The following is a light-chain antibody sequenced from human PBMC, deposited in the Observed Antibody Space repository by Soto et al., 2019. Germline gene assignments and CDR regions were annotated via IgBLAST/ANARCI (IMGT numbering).Light chain of an antibody. CDR2: GAS. CDR1: QSVSSN. CDR3: QQYNSYTT. V-gene: IGKV3-15*01. J-gene: IGKJ2*01. Sequence: EIVMTQSPATLSVSPGERATLSCRASQSVSSNLAWYQQKPGQAPTLLIYGASARASGIPARFSGSGSGTDFTLTISSLQPDDFATYYCQQYNSYTTFGQGTKLEIK.